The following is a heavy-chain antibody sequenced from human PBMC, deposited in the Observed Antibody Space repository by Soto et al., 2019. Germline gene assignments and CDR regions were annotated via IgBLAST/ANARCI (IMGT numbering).Heavy chain of an antibody. CDR3: ATVRWELHDAFDI. Sequence: QVQLQESGPGLVKPSQTLSLTCTVSGGSISTGGFYWSWIRQHPGRGLEWIGYIDHSGMTFSNPSVQSHVAISIDTSKNKFSLKLSSVTAADTAVYYCATVRWELHDAFDIWGQATMGSVSS. V-gene: IGHV4-31*01. J-gene: IGHJ3*02. CDR2: IDHSGMT. CDR1: GGSISTGGFY. D-gene: IGHD1-26*01.